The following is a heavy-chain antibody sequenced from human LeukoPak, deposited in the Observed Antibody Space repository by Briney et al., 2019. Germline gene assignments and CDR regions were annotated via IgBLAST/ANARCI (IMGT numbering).Heavy chain of an antibody. V-gene: IGHV1-69*04. CDR1: GGTFSSCA. J-gene: IGHJ3*02. CDR3: ASMMATGNIYPGVHDAFDI. D-gene: IGHD5-12*01. CDR2: IIPILGIA. Sequence: ASVKVSCKASGGTFSSCAISWVRQAPGQGLEWMGRIIPILGIANYAQKFQGRVTITADKSTSTAYMELSSLRSEDTAVYYCASMMATGNIYPGVHDAFDIWGQGTMVTVSS.